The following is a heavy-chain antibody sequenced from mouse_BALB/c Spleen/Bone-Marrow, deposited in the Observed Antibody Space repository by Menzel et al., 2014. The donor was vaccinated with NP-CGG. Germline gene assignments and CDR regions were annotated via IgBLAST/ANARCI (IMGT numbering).Heavy chain of an antibody. CDR2: IWNGGST. D-gene: IGHD1-1*01. Sequence: QVQLQQSGPGLVAPSQSPSITCTVSGFSFSRYNVHWVRQPPGKGLEWLGMIWNGGSTDYNSALKSRLSISKDNSKSQVFLKMNSLQTDDTAMYYCARNYYGIPYYFDYWGQGTTLTVSS. J-gene: IGHJ2*01. CDR3: ARNYYGIPYYFDY. CDR1: GFSFSRYN. V-gene: IGHV2-6-4*01.